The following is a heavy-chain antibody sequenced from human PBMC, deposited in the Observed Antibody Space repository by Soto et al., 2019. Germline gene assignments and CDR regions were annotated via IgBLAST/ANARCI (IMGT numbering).Heavy chain of an antibody. J-gene: IGHJ4*02. CDR1: GGTFSSYT. CDR3: ATLGYSYGSHIDY. V-gene: IGHV1-69*02. CDR2: IIPILGIA. D-gene: IGHD5-18*01. Sequence: KVSCKASGGTFSSYTISWVRQAPGQGLEWMGRIIPILGIANYAQKFQGRVTITADKSTSTAYMELSSLRSEDTAVYYCATLGYSYGSHIDYWGQGTLVTVSS.